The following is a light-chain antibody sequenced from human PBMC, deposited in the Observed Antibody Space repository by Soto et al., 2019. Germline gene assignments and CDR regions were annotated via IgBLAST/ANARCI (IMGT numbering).Light chain of an antibody. V-gene: IGLV2-14*01. CDR1: SSDVGGYKY. CDR3: SSYTRSSIPV. Sequence: QSALTQPASMSGSPGQSITISCTGTSSDVGGYKYVSWYQQHPGKAPKLIIYEVSNRPSGVSDRFSGSKSDNTASLTISGLQAEDEADYYCSSYTRSSIPVFGTGTKVTVL. J-gene: IGLJ1*01. CDR2: EVS.